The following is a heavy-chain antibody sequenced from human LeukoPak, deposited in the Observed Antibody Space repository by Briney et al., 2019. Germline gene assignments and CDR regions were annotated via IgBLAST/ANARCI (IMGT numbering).Heavy chain of an antibody. CDR2: IRRGSSVT. D-gene: IGHD1-26*01. J-gene: IGHJ4*02. Sequence: GGSLRLSCAASGFTFSGYSMNWVRQAPGKGLEWISYIRRGSSVTYYADSVKGRFTISRDDAMNSLYLQLNSLRAEDTAVYYCAREGFSGSYIDYWGQGTLVTVSS. V-gene: IGHV3-48*01. CDR1: GFTFSGYS. CDR3: AREGFSGSYIDY.